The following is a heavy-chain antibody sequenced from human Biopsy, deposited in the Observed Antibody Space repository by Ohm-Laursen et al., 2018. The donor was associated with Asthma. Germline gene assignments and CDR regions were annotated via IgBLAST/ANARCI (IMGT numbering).Heavy chain of an antibody. D-gene: IGHD5-12*01. V-gene: IGHV3-21*01. CDR3: SRDRGESGYDFGRYDY. J-gene: IGHJ4*02. CDR2: ISSTSTYI. Sequence: SLRLSCAAFGFTFRTYSMNWARQAPGKGLEGVSSISSTSTYIYYADSVKGRFTISRDNAKNSLYLQMNSLRAEDTAVYYCSRDRGESGYDFGRYDYRGQGTLVTVSS. CDR1: GFTFRTYS.